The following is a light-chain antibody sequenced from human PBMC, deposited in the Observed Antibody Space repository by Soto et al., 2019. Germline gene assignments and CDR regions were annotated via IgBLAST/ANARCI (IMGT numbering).Light chain of an antibody. J-gene: IGLJ7*01. Sequence: QSALTQPASVSGSPGQSITISCTGTSSDVGGYNYVSWYQQHPGKDPKLMIYDVTNRPSGVSNRFSGSKSGNTASLTISGLQAEDEADYYCSSYTSSNIPVFGGGTQRTVL. V-gene: IGLV2-14*03. CDR2: DVT. CDR1: SSDVGGYNY. CDR3: SSYTSSNIPV.